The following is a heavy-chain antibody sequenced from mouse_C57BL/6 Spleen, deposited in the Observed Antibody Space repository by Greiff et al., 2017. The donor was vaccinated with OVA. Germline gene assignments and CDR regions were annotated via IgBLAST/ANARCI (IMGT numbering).Heavy chain of an antibody. CDR1: GYTFTDYY. V-gene: IGHV1-26*01. Sequence: EVQLQQSGPELVKPGASVKISCKASGYTFTDYYMNWVKQSHGKSLEWIGDINPNNGGTSYNQKFKGKATLTVDKSSSTAYMELRSLTSEDSAVYYCARYGYYGSSLWYFDVWGTGTTVTVSS. D-gene: IGHD1-1*01. J-gene: IGHJ1*03. CDR3: ARYGYYGSSLWYFDV. CDR2: INPNNGGT.